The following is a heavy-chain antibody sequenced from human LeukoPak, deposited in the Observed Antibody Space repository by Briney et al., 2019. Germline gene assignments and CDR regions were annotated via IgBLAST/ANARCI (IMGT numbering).Heavy chain of an antibody. CDR2: MHTSGSA. Sequence: SAALSLTCTVTGGSISSYSWSRIRQPARKRLECIEHMHTSGSAHDNPSLKSRGTMSVDTSKNLLSLKLISVTAADTAVYYCATTLGYGWFDPWGQGTLVTVSS. CDR1: GGSISSYS. D-gene: IGHD1-1*01. V-gene: IGHV4-4*07. J-gene: IGHJ5*02. CDR3: ATTLGYGWFDP.